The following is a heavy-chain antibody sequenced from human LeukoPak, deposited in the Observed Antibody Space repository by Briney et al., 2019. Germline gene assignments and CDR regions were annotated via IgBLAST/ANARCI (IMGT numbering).Heavy chain of an antibody. CDR3: ARDGGSGSYFKYNWFDP. J-gene: IGHJ5*02. CDR1: GGSISSYY. D-gene: IGHD3-10*01. V-gene: IGHV4-59*01. Sequence: SETLSLTCTVSGGSISSYYWSWIRQPPGKGLEWIGYIYYSGSTNYNPSLKSRVTISVDTSKNQFSLKLSSVTAADTAVYYCARDGGSGSYFKYNWFDPWGQGTLVTVSS. CDR2: IYYSGST.